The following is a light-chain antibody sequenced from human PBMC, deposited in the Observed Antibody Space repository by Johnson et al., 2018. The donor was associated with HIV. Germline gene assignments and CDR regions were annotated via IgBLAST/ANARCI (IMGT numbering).Light chain of an antibody. J-gene: IGLJ1*01. V-gene: IGLV1-51*01. CDR3: GTWDSSLSAHV. Sequence: HSVLTQPPSVSAAPGQKVTISCSGSSSNIGNNYVSWYQQLPGTAPKLLIYDNNKRPSGIPDRFSGSKSATSATLGITGLQTGDEADYYCGTWDSSLSAHVFGTGTKVTVL. CDR1: SSNIGNNY. CDR2: DNN.